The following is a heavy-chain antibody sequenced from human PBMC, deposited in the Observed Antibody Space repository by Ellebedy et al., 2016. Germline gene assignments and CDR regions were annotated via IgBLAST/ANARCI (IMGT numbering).Heavy chain of an antibody. V-gene: IGHV4-61*08. D-gene: IGHD1-7*01. CDR1: GGSVSSSEYF. Sequence: GSLRLSCTVSGGSVSSSEYFCSWIRQSPGKGLEWIGYIYRNEITNYNPSLKSRVTISVDTSKNQFSLKLSSVTAADTAVYYCAATGPTDYWGQGTLVTVSS. J-gene: IGHJ4*02. CDR2: IYRNEIT. CDR3: AATGPTDY.